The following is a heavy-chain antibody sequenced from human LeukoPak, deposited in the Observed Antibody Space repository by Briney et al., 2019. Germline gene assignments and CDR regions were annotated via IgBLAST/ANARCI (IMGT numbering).Heavy chain of an antibody. CDR2: IYHSGST. J-gene: IGHJ4*02. CDR3: ARGRTYYYDSSGYLDY. Sequence: SQTLSLTCAVSGGSISSGGYSWSWIRQPPGKGLEWIGYIYHSGSTYYNPSLKSRVTISVDRSKNQFSLKLSSVTAADTAVYYCARGRTYYYDSSGYLDYWGQGTLVTVSP. V-gene: IGHV4-30-2*01. CDR1: GGSISSGGYS. D-gene: IGHD3-22*01.